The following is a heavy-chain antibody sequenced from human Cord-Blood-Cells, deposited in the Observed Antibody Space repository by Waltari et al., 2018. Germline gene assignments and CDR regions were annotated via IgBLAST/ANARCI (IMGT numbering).Heavy chain of an antibody. CDR3: ARGKQQLVLFSRYYCGMDV. Sequence: QVQLVQSGAEVKKPGASVKVSCKASGSTFTSYGISWVRQAPGQGLEWVGWISAYNGNTNYTQKLQGRVTMTTDTSTRTAYMELSGLRSDDTAEYYCARGKQQLVLFSRYYCGMDVWGQGTTVTVSS. CDR1: GSTFTSYG. V-gene: IGHV1-18*01. CDR2: ISAYNGNT. J-gene: IGHJ6*02. D-gene: IGHD6-13*01.